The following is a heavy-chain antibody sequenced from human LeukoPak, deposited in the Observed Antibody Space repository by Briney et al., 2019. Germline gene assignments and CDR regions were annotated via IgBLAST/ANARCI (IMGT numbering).Heavy chain of an antibody. D-gene: IGHD2-8*01. CDR1: GFTFSSYE. J-gene: IGHJ5*02. CDR3: AREIGYCTNGVCPQRTFDP. V-gene: IGHV3-48*03. CDR2: ISSSGSTI. Sequence: QPGGSLRLSCAASGFTFSSYEMNWVRQAPGKGLEWVSYISSSGSTIYYADSVKGRFTISRDNAKHSLYLQMNSLRAEDTAVYYCAREIGYCTNGVCPQRTFDPWGQGTLVTVSS.